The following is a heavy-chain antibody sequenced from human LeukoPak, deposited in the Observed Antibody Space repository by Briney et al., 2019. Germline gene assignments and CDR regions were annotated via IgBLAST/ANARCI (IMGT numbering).Heavy chain of an antibody. J-gene: IGHJ5*02. Sequence: GGSLRLSCAASGFTFSSYSMNWVRQAPGKGLEWVSSISSSSSYIYYADSVKGRFTISRDSAKNSLYLQMNSLRAEDTAVYYCARDFSGYYDSSGSPNWFDPWGQGTLVTVSS. CDR2: ISSSSSYI. V-gene: IGHV3-21*01. CDR1: GFTFSSYS. CDR3: ARDFSGYYDSSGSPNWFDP. D-gene: IGHD3-22*01.